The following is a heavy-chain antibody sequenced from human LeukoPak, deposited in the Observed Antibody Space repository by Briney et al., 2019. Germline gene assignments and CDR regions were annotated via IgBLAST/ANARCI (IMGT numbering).Heavy chain of an antibody. CDR3: AREEGDAFDI. CDR2: ISSSSSNI. CDR1: GFTFSSYS. Sequence: GGSLRLSCAASGFTFSSYSMNWVRQAPGKGLEWVSYISSSSSNIYYADSVKGRFTISRDNAKNTLYLQMNSLRAEDTAVYYCAREEGDAFDIWGQGTMVTVSS. J-gene: IGHJ3*02. V-gene: IGHV3-48*04.